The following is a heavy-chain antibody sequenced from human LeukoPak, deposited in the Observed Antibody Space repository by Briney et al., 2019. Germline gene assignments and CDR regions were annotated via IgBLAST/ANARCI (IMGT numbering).Heavy chain of an antibody. V-gene: IGHV4-31*03. D-gene: IGHD4/OR15-4a*01. CDR2: IYYSGST. CDR1: GGSISSGAYY. Sequence: SQTLSLTCTVHGGSISSGAYYWNWIRQHPGKGLEWIGYIYYSGSTYYNPSLKSRVTISVDTSNNQFSLKLSSVTVADTAVYYCAGANYYYYMDVWGKGTTVTVSS. CDR3: AGANYYYYMDV. J-gene: IGHJ6*03.